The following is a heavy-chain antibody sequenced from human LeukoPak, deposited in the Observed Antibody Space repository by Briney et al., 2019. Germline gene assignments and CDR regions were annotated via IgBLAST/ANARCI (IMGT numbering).Heavy chain of an antibody. V-gene: IGHV1-18*01. J-gene: IGHJ5*02. D-gene: IGHD2-8*01. CDR2: ISAYNGNT. Sequence: ASVKVSCKASGYTFTSYGISWVRQAPGQGLEWMGWISAYNGNTNYAQKLQGRVTMTTDTSTSTAYMELRSLRSDDTAVYYCAREPRFCTNGVCYPRWFDPWGQGTLVTVSS. CDR3: AREPRFCTNGVCYPRWFDP. CDR1: GYTFTSYG.